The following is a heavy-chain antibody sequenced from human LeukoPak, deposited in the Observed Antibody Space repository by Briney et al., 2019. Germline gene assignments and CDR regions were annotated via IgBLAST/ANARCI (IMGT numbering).Heavy chain of an antibody. V-gene: IGHV4-34*01. D-gene: IGHD4-11*01. CDR1: GGSFSGYY. Sequence: SETLSLTCAVYGGSFSGYYWSWIRQPPGKGLEWIGEINHSGSTNYYPSLKSRVTISVDTSKNQFSLKLSSVTAADTAVYYCARGPPGSNYAWFDPWGQGTLVTVSS. CDR3: ARGPPGSNYAWFDP. CDR2: INHSGST. J-gene: IGHJ5*02.